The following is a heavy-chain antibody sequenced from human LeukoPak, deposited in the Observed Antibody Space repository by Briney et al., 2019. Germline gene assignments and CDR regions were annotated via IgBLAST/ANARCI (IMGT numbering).Heavy chain of an antibody. CDR2: ISSSSSYI. D-gene: IGHD5-18*01. CDR3: ARLDTANDY. J-gene: IGHJ4*02. CDR1: GFSFSSSA. V-gene: IGHV3-21*01. Sequence: GRSLRLSCAASGFSFSSSAMHWVRQAPGKGLEWVSSISSSSSYIYYADSVKGRFTISRDNAKNSLYLQMNSLRAEDTAVYYCARLDTANDYWGQGTLVTVSS.